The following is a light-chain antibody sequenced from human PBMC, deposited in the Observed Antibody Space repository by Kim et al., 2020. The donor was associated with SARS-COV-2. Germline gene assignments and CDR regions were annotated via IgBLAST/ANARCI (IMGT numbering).Light chain of an antibody. Sequence: QSVLTQAPSSSVTPGQRVTISCSGSSSNIGSNYVYWYQQLPGTAPKVLIHTDNRRPSGVPDRFSGSKSVTSASLAISGLRSEDEADYYCGSWDDSLNGPVFGGGTQLTVL. CDR1: SSNIGSNY. V-gene: IGLV1-47*01. CDR3: GSWDDSLNGPV. CDR2: TDN. J-gene: IGLJ3*02.